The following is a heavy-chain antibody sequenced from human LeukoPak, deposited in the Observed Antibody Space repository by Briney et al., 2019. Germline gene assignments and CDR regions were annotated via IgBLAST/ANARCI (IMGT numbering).Heavy chain of an antibody. V-gene: IGHV4-30-2*01. Sequence: SETLSLTCTVSGGSISSGGYYWSWIRQPPGKGLEWIGYIYHSGSTYYNPSLKGRVTISVDRSKNQFSLKLSSVTAADTAVYYCARTNSGSYYFDYWGQGTLVTVSS. D-gene: IGHD1-26*01. CDR3: ARTNSGSYYFDY. J-gene: IGHJ4*02. CDR1: GGSISSGGYY. CDR2: IYHSGST.